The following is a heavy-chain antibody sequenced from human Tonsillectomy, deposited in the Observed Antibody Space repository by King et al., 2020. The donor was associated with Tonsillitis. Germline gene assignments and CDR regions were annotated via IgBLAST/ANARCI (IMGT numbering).Heavy chain of an antibody. CDR3: ARVDYYDSSPSGAFDI. D-gene: IGHD3-22*01. J-gene: IGHJ3*02. V-gene: IGHV3-53*01. CDR1: GFTVSDNY. CDR2: IYSGGGT. Sequence: EVQLVESGGGLIQPGGSLRLSCAASGFTVSDNYMTWVRQAPGKGLEWVSVIYSGGGTYYADSVKGRFTISRDNSKNTLFLQMHSLRAEDTAVYYCARVDYYDSSPSGAFDIWGQGTMVTVSS.